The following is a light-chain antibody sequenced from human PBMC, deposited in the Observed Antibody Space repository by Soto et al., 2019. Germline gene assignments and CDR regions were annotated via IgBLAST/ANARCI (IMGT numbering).Light chain of an antibody. CDR3: QQYNNWPPLT. V-gene: IGKV3-15*01. J-gene: IGKJ4*01. CDR2: GAS. CDR1: KSVSSN. Sequence: EIVMKQSPATLSVSPGERATLSCRASKSVSSNLAWYQQKPGQAPRLLIYGASTRATGIPARFSGSGSGTEFTLTISSLQSEDFAVYYCQQYNNWPPLTFGGGTKVESK.